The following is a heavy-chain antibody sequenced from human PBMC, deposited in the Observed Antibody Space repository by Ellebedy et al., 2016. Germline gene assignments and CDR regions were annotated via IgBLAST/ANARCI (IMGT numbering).Heavy chain of an antibody. Sequence: ASVKVSXXASGYTFTSYDINWVRQATGQGLEWMGWMNPNSGNTGYAQKFQGRVTMTRNTSISTAYMELSSLRSEDTAVYYCARCYCSSTSCYKGPHFDYWGQGTLVTVSS. D-gene: IGHD2-2*02. V-gene: IGHV1-8*01. J-gene: IGHJ4*02. CDR2: MNPNSGNT. CDR3: ARCYCSSTSCYKGPHFDY. CDR1: GYTFTSYD.